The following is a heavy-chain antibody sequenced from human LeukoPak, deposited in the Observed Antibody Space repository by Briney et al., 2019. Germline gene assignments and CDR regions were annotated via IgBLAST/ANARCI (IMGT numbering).Heavy chain of an antibody. CDR2: IYYGGST. CDR1: GGSFSGYY. V-gene: IGHV4-59*08. J-gene: IGHJ4*02. D-gene: IGHD6-19*01. CDR3: ARAVAGQSFDY. Sequence: SETLSLTCAVYGGSFSGYYWSWIRQPPGKGLEWIGYIYYGGSTNYNPSLKSRVTISVDTSKNQFSLKLSSVTAADTAVYYCARAVAGQSFDYWGQGTLVTVSS.